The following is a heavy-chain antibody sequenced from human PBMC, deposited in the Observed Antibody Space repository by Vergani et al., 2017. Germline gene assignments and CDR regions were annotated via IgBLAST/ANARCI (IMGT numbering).Heavy chain of an antibody. D-gene: IGHD1-26*01. CDR1: GFTFSSYW. CDR2: IKQDGSEK. CDR3: ARDFTPQWELLPYFDY. V-gene: IGHV3-7*01. Sequence: EVQLVESGGGLVQPGGSLRLSCAASGFTFSSYWMSWVRQAPGKGLEWVANIKQDGSEKYYVDSVKGRFTISRDNAKNSLYLKMNSLRAEDTAVYYCARDFTPQWELLPYFDYWGQGTLVTVSS. J-gene: IGHJ4*02.